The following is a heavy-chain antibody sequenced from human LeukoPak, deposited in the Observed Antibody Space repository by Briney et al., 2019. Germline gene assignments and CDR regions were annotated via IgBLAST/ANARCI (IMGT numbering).Heavy chain of an antibody. CDR1: GFTFSTYG. CDR3: AKDFSDWRSYHLPAY. V-gene: IGHV3-30*18. Sequence: GGSLRLSYAASGFTFSTYGIHWVRQAPGKGLEWVAVISYDGSHKYYTDSVKGRFTFSRDNSRNTLYLQMNSLRTEDAAVYYCAKDFSDWRSYHLPAYWGQGALVTVSS. D-gene: IGHD1-26*01. CDR2: ISYDGSHK. J-gene: IGHJ4*02.